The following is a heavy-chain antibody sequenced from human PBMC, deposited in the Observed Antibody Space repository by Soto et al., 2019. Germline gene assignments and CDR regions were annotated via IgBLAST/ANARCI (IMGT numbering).Heavy chain of an antibody. CDR3: AHRMGKYNFWNGGYFDF. Sequence: HITLMESAPTLAKPTQTLTLTCTISGFSLNTGGVGLGWIRQPPGKAPEWLAFLFWDDDKRDSPAMKSRLTIFQDPSKIQVVLLMTNMDPVDTATDYCAHRMGKYNFWNGGYFDFWGQGNLVTVAS. CDR1: GFSLNTGGVG. J-gene: IGHJ4*02. CDR2: LFWDDDK. D-gene: IGHD3-3*01. V-gene: IGHV2-5*02.